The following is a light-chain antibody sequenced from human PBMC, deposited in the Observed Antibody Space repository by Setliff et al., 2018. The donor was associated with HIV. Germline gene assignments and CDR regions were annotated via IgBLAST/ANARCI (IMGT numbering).Light chain of an antibody. Sequence: QAVVTQEPSLTVSPGGTVTLTCGSTTGTVTSGHYPYWFQQKPGQATRTLIYDTGNKHSWTPARFSGSLLGGKAALTLSGAQPEDEAEYFCLLSYGGAYVFGTGTKVTVL. CDR2: DTG. CDR1: TGTVTSGHY. CDR3: LLSYGGAYV. V-gene: IGLV7-46*01. J-gene: IGLJ1*01.